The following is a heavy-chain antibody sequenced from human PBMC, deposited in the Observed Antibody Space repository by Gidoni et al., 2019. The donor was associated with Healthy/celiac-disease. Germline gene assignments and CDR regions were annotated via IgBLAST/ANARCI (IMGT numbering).Heavy chain of an antibody. J-gene: IGHJ6*03. CDR2: INPNSGGT. CDR3: AREGYDFWSGYYYYYMDV. Sequence: QVQLVQSGAAVKKPGASVKVSCKASGYTFTGYYMHWVRQAPGPGLEWMGRINPNSGGTNYAQKCQGRVTITRDTSISTAYMELSRLRSDDTAVYYCAREGYDFWSGYYYYYMDVWGKGTTVTVSS. D-gene: IGHD3-3*01. CDR1: GYTFTGYY. V-gene: IGHV1-2*06.